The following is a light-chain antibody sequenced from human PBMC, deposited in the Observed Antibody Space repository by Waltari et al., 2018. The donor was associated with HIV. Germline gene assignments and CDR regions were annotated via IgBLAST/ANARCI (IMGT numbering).Light chain of an antibody. Sequence: DIQMTQSPSSLSAAVGASVNITCRASQNIYSFLNWYQHKPGKVPKVLIYAASTLENGVPSRFRGTGSSTDVTLTINNVQPEDFATYFCQQGHTTPRTFGQGTNVEIK. CDR2: AAS. V-gene: IGKV1-39*01. J-gene: IGKJ2*01. CDR3: QQGHTTPRT. CDR1: QNIYSF.